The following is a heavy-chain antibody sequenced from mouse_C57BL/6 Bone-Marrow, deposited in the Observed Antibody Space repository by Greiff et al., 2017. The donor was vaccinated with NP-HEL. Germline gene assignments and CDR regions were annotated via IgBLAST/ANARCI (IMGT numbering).Heavy chain of an antibody. CDR3: AIRYYGSSYGYFDY. V-gene: IGHV1-74*01. CDR1: GYTFTSYW. D-gene: IGHD1-1*01. J-gene: IGHJ2*01. Sequence: QVQLQQPGAELVKPGASVKVSCKASGYTFTSYWMHWVKQRPGQGLEWIGRIHPSDSDTTYNQKLQGKATLPVEKSSSTAYMQLSSLTSEDSAVYYCAIRYYGSSYGYFDYWGQGTTLTVSS. CDR2: IHPSDSDT.